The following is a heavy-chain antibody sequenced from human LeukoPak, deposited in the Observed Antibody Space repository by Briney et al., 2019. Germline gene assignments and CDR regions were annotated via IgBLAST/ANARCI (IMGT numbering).Heavy chain of an antibody. D-gene: IGHD3-3*02. V-gene: IGHV1-69*06. CDR1: GGTFSSYA. CDR2: IIPIFGTA. J-gene: IGHJ4*02. CDR3: ARVRLADERAWAY. Sequence: SVKVSCKASGGTFSSYAISWVRQAPGQGLEWMGGIIPIFGTANYAQKFQGRVTITADKSTSTAYMELSSLRSEDTAVYFCARVRLADERAWAYWGQGTLVTVSS.